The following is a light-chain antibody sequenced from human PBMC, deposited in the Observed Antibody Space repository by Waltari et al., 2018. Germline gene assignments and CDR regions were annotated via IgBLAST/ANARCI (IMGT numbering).Light chain of an antibody. J-gene: IGKJ4*01. Sequence: EIVLTQSPATPSLSPGERATLSCRASQSVSNFLAWYQQKPGQAPRLLIYHASKRATDLPDRFSGRGSGTDFTLTISSLEPGDSAVYYCQQRANWPPLTFGGGTRVEI. CDR1: QSVSNF. V-gene: IGKV3-11*01. CDR3: QQRANWPPLT. CDR2: HAS.